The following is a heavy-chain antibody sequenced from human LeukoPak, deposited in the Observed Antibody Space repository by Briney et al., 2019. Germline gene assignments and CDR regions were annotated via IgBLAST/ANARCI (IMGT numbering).Heavy chain of an antibody. CDR3: AGATFPNWDDAFDI. CDR1: GYTFTGYY. V-gene: IGHV1-2*02. J-gene: IGHJ3*02. CDR2: INPNSGGT. Sequence: ASVKVSCKASGYTFTGYYMHWVRQAPGQGLEWMGWINPNSGGTNYAQKFQGRVTMTRDTSISTAYMELSRLRSDDTAVYYCAGATFPNWDDAFDIWGQGTMVTVSS. D-gene: IGHD7-27*01.